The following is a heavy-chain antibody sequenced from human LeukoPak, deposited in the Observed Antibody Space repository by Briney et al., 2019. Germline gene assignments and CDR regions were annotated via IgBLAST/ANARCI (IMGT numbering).Heavy chain of an antibody. CDR2: INPNSGGT. Sequence: GASVKVSCKASGYTFTGYYMHWVRQAPGQGLEWRGWINPNSGGTNYAQKFKGRVTMTRDTSISTAYMKLSRLRAEDTAVYYCARNPRSRWYSSRTYYFDYGGQGTLVTVPS. CDR3: ARNPRSRWYSSRTYYFDY. V-gene: IGHV1-2*02. CDR1: GYTFTGYY. J-gene: IGHJ4*02. D-gene: IGHD6-13*01.